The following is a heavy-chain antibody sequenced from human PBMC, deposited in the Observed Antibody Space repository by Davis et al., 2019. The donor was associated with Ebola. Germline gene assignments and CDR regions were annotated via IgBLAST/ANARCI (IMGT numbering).Heavy chain of an antibody. CDR1: GFIFTDYY. D-gene: IGHD3-22*01. V-gene: IGHV3-11*06. Sequence: GESLKISCAASGFIFTDYYMGWNRQAPGKGLGGGSYISGDSLYTNYADSVRGRLSISRDDAKNSLYLQMDSLRAEDTAVYYCARADYYDSCGHDWGQGTLVTVSS. CDR3: ARADYYDSCGHD. J-gene: IGHJ4*02. CDR2: ISGDSLYT.